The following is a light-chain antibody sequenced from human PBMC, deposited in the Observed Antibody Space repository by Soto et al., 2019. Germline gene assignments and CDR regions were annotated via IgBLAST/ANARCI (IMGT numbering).Light chain of an antibody. CDR1: SCNIGAGYD. CDR3: QSYDSSLSGYV. J-gene: IGLJ1*01. V-gene: IGLV1-40*01. Sequence: QSVLTQPPSVSGAPGQRVTISCTGSSCNIGAGYDVHWYQQLPGTAPKVLIYGNSNRPSGVPDRFSGSKSGTSASLAITGLQAEDEADYYCQSYDSSLSGYVFGTGTKLTVL. CDR2: GNS.